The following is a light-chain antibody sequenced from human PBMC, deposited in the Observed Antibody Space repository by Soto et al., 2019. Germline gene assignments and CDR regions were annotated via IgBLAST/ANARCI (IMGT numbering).Light chain of an antibody. V-gene: IGLV1-40*01. J-gene: IGLJ7*01. Sequence: QSVLPQPPSVSGAPGQRVTISCTGSSSNIGAGYDVHWYQQLPGTAPKLLIYGNSNRTSGVPDRFSGSKSGTSASLAITGLQAEDEADYYCQSYDSSLSGAVFGGGTQLTVL. CDR3: QSYDSSLSGAV. CDR1: SSNIGAGYD. CDR2: GNS.